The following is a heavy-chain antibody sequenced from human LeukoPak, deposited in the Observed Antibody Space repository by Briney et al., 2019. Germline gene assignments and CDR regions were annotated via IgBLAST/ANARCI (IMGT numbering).Heavy chain of an antibody. J-gene: IGHJ5*02. CDR1: GGSISSGGYS. V-gene: IGHV4-30-4*07. D-gene: IGHD3-22*01. CDR2: TYYSGST. CDR3: ARAPDSSGIDGPNWFDP. Sequence: SETLSLTCAVSGGSISSGGYSWSWIRQPPGKGLEWIGYTYYSGSTYYNPSLKSRVTISVDTSKNQFSLKLSSVTAADTAVYYCARAPDSSGIDGPNWFDPWGQGTPVTVSS.